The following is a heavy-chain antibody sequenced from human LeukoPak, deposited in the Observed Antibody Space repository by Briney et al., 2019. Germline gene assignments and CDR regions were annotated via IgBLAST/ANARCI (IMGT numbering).Heavy chain of an antibody. Sequence: PGGSLRLSCAASGFTFSSYAMHWVRQAPGKGLEWVAVISYDGSNKYYADSVKGRFTISRDNSKNTLYLQMNSLRAEDTAVYYCARDRARIAAKNWFDPWGQGTLVTVSS. D-gene: IGHD6-25*01. V-gene: IGHV3-30-3*01. CDR2: ISYDGSNK. CDR3: ARDRARIAAKNWFDP. J-gene: IGHJ5*02. CDR1: GFTFSSYA.